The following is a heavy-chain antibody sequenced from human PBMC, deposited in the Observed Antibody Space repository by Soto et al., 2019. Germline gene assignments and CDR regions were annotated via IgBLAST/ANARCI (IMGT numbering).Heavy chain of an antibody. D-gene: IGHD7-27*01. Sequence: QVQLQESGPGLVKPSQTLSLTCTVSGGSVSSADWNWSWIRQTPGKGLEWIGHIYEGGRTYSNPSLLSQATRSLDTSKNLFALNLKSVTAADTAVYDCTRGPSGDKVDFWGQGLLVTVSS. J-gene: IGHJ4*02. CDR2: IYEGGRT. CDR1: GGSVSSADWN. V-gene: IGHV4-30-4*08. CDR3: TRGPSGDKVDF.